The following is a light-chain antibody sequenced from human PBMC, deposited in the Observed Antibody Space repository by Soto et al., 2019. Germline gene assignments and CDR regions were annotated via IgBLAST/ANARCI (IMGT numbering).Light chain of an antibody. Sequence: EIVMTQSPATLSVSPGEGVTLSCRASQGVGINLAWYQQKLGQPPRLLMFGASTRATGIPARFSGSGSGTEFTLTISSLQSEDFAVYYCQHYKDRPRTFGLGTKVEIK. V-gene: IGKV3-15*01. CDR1: QGVGIN. CDR2: GAS. J-gene: IGKJ1*01. CDR3: QHYKDRPRT.